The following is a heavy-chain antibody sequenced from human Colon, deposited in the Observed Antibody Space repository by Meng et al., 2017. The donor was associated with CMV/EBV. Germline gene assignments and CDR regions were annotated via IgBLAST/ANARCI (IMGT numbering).Heavy chain of an antibody. CDR2: INSNSNHI. V-gene: IGHV3-21*01. Sequence: AFGADSVKPGVSLNLPCAVPGFTLSSFAMNWVRQAPGKGLEWVSSINSNSNHIYYADSVKGRFTISRNNAKNSLYLQINNLRAEDTAIYYCARDIADSNSFDSWGQGTLVTVSS. CDR3: ARDIADSNSFDS. J-gene: IGHJ5*01. CDR1: GFTLSSFA. D-gene: IGHD2-15*01.